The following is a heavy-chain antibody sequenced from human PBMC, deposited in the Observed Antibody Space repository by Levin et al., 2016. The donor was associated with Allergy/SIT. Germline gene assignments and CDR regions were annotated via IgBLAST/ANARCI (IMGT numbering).Heavy chain of an antibody. Sequence: GESLKISCAASGFTFSSYWMSWVRQAPGKGLEWVANIKQDGSEKYYVDSVKGRFTISRDNAKNSLYLQMNSLRAEDTAVYYCARGLGDYVRPWWEDYWGQGTLVTVSS. D-gene: IGHD4-17*01. J-gene: IGHJ4*02. CDR2: IKQDGSEK. CDR3: ARGLGDYVRPWWEDY. CDR1: GFTFSSYW. V-gene: IGHV3-7*01.